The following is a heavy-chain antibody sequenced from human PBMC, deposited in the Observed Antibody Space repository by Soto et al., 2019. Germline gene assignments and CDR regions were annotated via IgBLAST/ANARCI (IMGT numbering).Heavy chain of an antibody. J-gene: IGHJ4*02. D-gene: IGHD6-13*01. Sequence: PGGSLRLSCAASGFTLSSYGMHWVRQAPGKGLEWVAVIWYDGSNKYYADSVKGRFTISRDNSKNTLYLQMNSLRAEDTAVYYCARDRSSAYYFDYWGQGTLVTVSS. CDR2: IWYDGSNK. V-gene: IGHV3-33*01. CDR1: GFTLSSYG. CDR3: ARDRSSAYYFDY.